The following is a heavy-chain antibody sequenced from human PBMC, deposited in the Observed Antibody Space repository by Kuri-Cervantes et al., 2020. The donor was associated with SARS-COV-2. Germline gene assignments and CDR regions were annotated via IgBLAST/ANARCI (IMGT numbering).Heavy chain of an antibody. J-gene: IGHJ6*02. CDR1: GGSISSYY. Sequence: SETLSPTCTVSGGSISSYYWSWIRQPAGKGLEWIGRIYTSGSTNYSPSLRSRVTISVDTSKNQFSLKLTSVTAADTAVYYCARLHLGYSNYAYHYYGMDVWGHGTTVTVSS. CDR3: ARLHLGYSNYAYHYYGMDV. V-gene: IGHV4-4*07. D-gene: IGHD4-11*01. CDR2: IYTSGST.